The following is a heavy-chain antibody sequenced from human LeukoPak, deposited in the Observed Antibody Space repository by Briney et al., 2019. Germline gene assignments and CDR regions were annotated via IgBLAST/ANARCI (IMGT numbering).Heavy chain of an antibody. J-gene: IGHJ4*02. Sequence: SETLSLTCTVSGGSISNYFWNWIRQSPGKGLEWIGYIYNSGNTKYNPSLKSRVTVSVDTSKNQFSLKLSSVTAADTAVYYCARASFNTYGIDGFDYWRQGTLVTVSS. CDR2: IYNSGNT. V-gene: IGHV4-59*01. CDR3: ARASFNTYGIDGFDY. CDR1: GGSISNYF. D-gene: IGHD5-24*01.